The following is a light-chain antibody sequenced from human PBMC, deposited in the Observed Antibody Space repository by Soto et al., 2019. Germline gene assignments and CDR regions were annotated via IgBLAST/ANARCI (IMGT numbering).Light chain of an antibody. Sequence: QSVLTQPPSVSAAPGQKVTISCSGSSSNIGNNYVSWYQQLPGTVPKLLIYDSNKRPSGIPDRFSGSKSGTSATLGITGLQTGDEADYYCGTWDNSLTVWVFGGGTKVTVL. CDR2: DSN. V-gene: IGLV1-51*01. CDR3: GTWDNSLTVWV. CDR1: SSNIGNNY. J-gene: IGLJ3*02.